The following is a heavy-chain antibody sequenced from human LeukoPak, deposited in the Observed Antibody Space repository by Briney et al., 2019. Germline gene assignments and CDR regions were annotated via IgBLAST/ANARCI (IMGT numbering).Heavy chain of an antibody. V-gene: IGHV3-30*03. CDR2: ISNDGSNK. Sequence: PGGSLRLSCAASGFTFSSYGMHWVRQAPGKGLEWVAVISNDGSNKHYGDSVKGRFTISRDNSKNTLYLQMNSLRAEDTAVYYCARDRYYYDSSGYLYYYYGMDVWGQGTTVTVSS. J-gene: IGHJ6*02. CDR3: ARDRYYYDSSGYLYYYYGMDV. D-gene: IGHD3-22*01. CDR1: GFTFSSYG.